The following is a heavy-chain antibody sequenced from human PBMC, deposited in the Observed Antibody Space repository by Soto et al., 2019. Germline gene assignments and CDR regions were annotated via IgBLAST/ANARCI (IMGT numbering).Heavy chain of an antibody. Sequence: RASVKVSCKASGYTFTSYGISWVRQAPGQGLEWMGWISAYNGNTNYAQKLQGRVTMTTDTSTSTAYMELRSLRSDDTAVYYCARDREDIVVVPAAPYRDYYYYYMDVWGKGTTVTVSS. CDR2: ISAYNGNT. CDR3: ARDREDIVVVPAAPYRDYYYYYMDV. D-gene: IGHD2-2*01. V-gene: IGHV1-18*01. J-gene: IGHJ6*03. CDR1: GYTFTSYG.